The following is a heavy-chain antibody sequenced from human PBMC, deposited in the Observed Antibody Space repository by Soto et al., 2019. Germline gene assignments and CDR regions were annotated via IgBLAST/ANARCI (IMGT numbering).Heavy chain of an antibody. V-gene: IGHV4-59*01. CDR3: ARRRGPFDY. CDR2: IYYSGSA. D-gene: IGHD5-12*01. Sequence: QVQLQESGPGLVKPSETLSLTCTVSGGSISNYYWTWIRQPPGKGLEWIGDIYYSGSASYNPSLKSRVTISVDTSKNHFSLKLSSVTAADTALYYCARRRGPFDYWGQGTLVTVSS. J-gene: IGHJ4*02. CDR1: GGSISNYY.